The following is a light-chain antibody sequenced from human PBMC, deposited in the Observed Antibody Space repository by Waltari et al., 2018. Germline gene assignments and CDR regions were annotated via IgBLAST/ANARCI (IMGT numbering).Light chain of an antibody. Sequence: DIQMTQAPSTLPPSVGDRVTITCRASQSIATWLAWYQQKPGKAPNLLVYEASSLGSGIPSRFSGSGSGTEFTLTISSLQPDDFATYYCQQYNSYPWTFGQGTKVEIK. CDR2: EAS. V-gene: IGKV1-5*03. J-gene: IGKJ1*01. CDR3: QQYNSYPWT. CDR1: QSIATW.